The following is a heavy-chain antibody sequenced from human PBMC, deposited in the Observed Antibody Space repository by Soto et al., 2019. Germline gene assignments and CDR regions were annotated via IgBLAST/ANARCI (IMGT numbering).Heavy chain of an antibody. CDR2: MYPDDSDI. CDR1: GYSSSFYW. CDR3: ATAYVYDFENSNYYRDAFDI. V-gene: IGHV5-51*01. J-gene: IGHJ3*02. Sequence: PGESLKISCNASGYSSSFYWIGWVRQMPGKGLEWMAIMYPDDSDIRYSPSFEAHVTISADKSTSTAFLQWSSLKASDTAMYYCATAYVYDFENSNYYRDAFDIWGQGTLVTVSS. D-gene: IGHD3-22*01.